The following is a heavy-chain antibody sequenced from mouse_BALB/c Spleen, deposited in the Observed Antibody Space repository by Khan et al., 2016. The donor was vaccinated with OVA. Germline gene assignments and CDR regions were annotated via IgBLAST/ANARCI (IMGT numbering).Heavy chain of an antibody. D-gene: IGHD1-1*01. Sequence: EVQLQESGPGLEKPSQSLSLSCTVTGYSITSNYAWKLIRQLPENKLWWRCYKTYTGSTTYNPSLKSRISSTLDTSKNQVFLQLNSVTTEDTATYYCARKTYYGYAMDYWGQGTSVTVSS. V-gene: IGHV3-2*02. CDR3: ARKTYYGYAMDY. J-gene: IGHJ4*01. CDR2: KTYTGST. CDR1: GYSITSNYA.